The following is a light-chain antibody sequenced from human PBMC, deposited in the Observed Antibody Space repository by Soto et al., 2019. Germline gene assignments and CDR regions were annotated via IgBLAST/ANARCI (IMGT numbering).Light chain of an antibody. J-gene: IGKJ2*01. Sequence: EIVLTQSPGTLSLSPGVRATLSCRASQRVSSSYLAWYQQKPGQAPRLLIYGASSRATGIPDRFSGSGSGTDFTLTISRLEPEDFAVYFCQRYGNSPPFTFGQRTKVEI. CDR2: GAS. CDR1: QRVSSSY. V-gene: IGKV3-20*01. CDR3: QRYGNSPPFT.